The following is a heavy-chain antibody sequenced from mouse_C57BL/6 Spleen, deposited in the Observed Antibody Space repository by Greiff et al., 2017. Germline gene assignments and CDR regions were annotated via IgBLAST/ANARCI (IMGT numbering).Heavy chain of an antibody. Sequence: VQLQPSGPELVKPGASVKMSCKASGYTFTDYNMHWVKQSHGKSLEWIGYINPNNGGTSYNQKFKGKATLTVNKSSSAAYMELRSLTSEDAAVYYCARDDDYYGSSYNVWGTGTTVTVAS. J-gene: IGHJ1*03. CDR3: ARDDDYYGSSYNV. D-gene: IGHD1-1*01. V-gene: IGHV1-22*01. CDR2: INPNNGGT. CDR1: GYTFTDYN.